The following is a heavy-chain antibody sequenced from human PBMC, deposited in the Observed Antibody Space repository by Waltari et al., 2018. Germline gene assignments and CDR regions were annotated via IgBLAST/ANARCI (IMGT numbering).Heavy chain of an antibody. D-gene: IGHD2-15*01. CDR1: GDSVSNHYC. J-gene: IGHJ4*02. CDR2: VHHSGKP. Sequence: QVQLQESGPGLVEPSGTLSLTCAVSGDSVSNHYCWSWVRQPPGKGLEWIGQVHHSGKPNYNPSFDSRVTMSRDTANNEISLKMTSATAADTAVYYCASDRGRGLYLDSWGPGTLVTVSP. V-gene: IGHV4-4*02. CDR3: ASDRGRGLYLDS.